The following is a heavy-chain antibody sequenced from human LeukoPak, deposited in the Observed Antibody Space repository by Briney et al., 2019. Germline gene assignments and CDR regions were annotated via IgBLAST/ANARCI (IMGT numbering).Heavy chain of an antibody. CDR2: MNPNSGNT. Sequence: ASVKVSCKASGYTFTSYDVNWVRQATGQGLEWMGWMNPNSGNTGYAQKFQGRVTMTRNTSISTAYMELSSLRSEDTAVYYCARGGGTMIVVVFDPWGQGTLVTASS. CDR1: GYTFTSYD. V-gene: IGHV1-8*01. J-gene: IGHJ5*02. CDR3: ARGGGTMIVVVFDP. D-gene: IGHD3-22*01.